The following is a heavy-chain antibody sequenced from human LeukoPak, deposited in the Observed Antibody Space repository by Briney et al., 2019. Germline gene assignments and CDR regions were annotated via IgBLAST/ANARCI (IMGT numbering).Heavy chain of an antibody. Sequence: GGSLRLSCTDSGFTFGDYAMSWFRQAPGKGLGWVGFIRSKAYGGTTEYAASVQGRFTISRDDSKSIAYLQMNSLKTEDTAVYYCTRDLSTSCYDYWGQGTLVTVSS. CDR3: TRDLSTSCYDY. CDR1: GFTFGDYA. J-gene: IGHJ4*02. V-gene: IGHV3-49*03. CDR2: IRSKAYGGTT. D-gene: IGHD2-2*01.